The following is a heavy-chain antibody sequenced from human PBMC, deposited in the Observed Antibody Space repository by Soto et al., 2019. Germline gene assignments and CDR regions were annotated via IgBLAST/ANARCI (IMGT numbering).Heavy chain of an antibody. CDR3: ARHNYGSGSTYFDY. CDR2: INHSGST. CDR1: GGSFSGYY. D-gene: IGHD3-10*01. Sequence: PSETLSLTCAVYGGSFSGYYWTWIRQPPGTGLEWIWEINHSGSTNYNPSLKSRVTISVDTSKNQFSLKLTSVTAADTAVYYCARHNYGSGSTYFDYWGQGTLVTVSS. V-gene: IGHV4-34*01. J-gene: IGHJ4*02.